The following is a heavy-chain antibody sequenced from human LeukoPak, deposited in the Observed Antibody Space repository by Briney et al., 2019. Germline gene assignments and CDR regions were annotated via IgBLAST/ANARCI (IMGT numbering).Heavy chain of an antibody. CDR1: GGSISSGSYY. CDR2: IYYSGST. CDR3: ATGGPGYQLLVY. V-gene: IGHV4-61*01. J-gene: IGHJ4*02. Sequence: SETLSLTCTVSGGSISSGSYYWSWIRQPPGKGLEWIGYIYYSGSTNYNPSLKSRVTISVDTSKNQFSLKLSSVTAADTAVYYCATGGPGYQLLVYWGQGTLVTVSS. D-gene: IGHD2-2*01.